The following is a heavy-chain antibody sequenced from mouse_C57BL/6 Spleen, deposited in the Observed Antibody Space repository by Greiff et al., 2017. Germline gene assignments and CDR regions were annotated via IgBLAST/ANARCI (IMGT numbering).Heavy chain of an antibody. CDR3: RRFRYGSSYGFAY. CDR1: GYTFTDYE. CDR2: IDPETGGT. Sequence: VQLQQSGAELVRPGASVTLSCKASGYTFTDYEMHWVKQTPVHGLEWIGAIDPETGGTAYNQKFKGKAILTADKSSSTAYMELRSLTSEDAAVDYCRRFRYGSSYGFAYWGQGTLVTVSA. V-gene: IGHV1-15*01. D-gene: IGHD1-1*01. J-gene: IGHJ3*01.